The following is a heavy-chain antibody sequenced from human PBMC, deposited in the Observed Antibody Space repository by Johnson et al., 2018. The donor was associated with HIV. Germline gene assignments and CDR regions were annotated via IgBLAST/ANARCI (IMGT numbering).Heavy chain of an antibody. CDR1: GFTFSDYY. D-gene: IGHD5-18*01. Sequence: VQLVESGGGLVKPGGYLRLSCAASGFTFSDYYMSWIRQAPGKGLEWVANINRDGSDKYYADSVRGRFTISRDNSNNTLYLQMNSLRPEDTALYYCAKSRGGYSYGYDAFDIWGQGTMVTVSS. V-gene: IGHV3-7*01. CDR3: AKSRGGYSYGYDAFDI. J-gene: IGHJ3*02. CDR2: INRDGSDK.